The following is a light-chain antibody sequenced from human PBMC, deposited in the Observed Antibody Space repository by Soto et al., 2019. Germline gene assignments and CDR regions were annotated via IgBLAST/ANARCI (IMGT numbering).Light chain of an antibody. Sequence: EIVLTQSAGTLYLSPGQGSTLSCRASQSVSSSYLAWYQQKPGQAPRLLIHGASSRATGIPDRISGSGAGTDFTLTSSRLEPEDFAVYYCQQYGSSPITVGQGTRLEIK. J-gene: IGKJ5*01. CDR2: GAS. CDR1: QSVSSSY. V-gene: IGKV3-20*01. CDR3: QQYGSSPIT.